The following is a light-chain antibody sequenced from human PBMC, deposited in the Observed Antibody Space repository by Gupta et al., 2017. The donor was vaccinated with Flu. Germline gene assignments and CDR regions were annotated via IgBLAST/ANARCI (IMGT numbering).Light chain of an antibody. V-gene: IGKV4-1*01. CDR1: QNVLYSSNSNAKSC. J-gene: IGKJ2*01. CDR2: WAS. Sequence: DIVMTQSPDSLAVSLGERATINCKSSQNVLYSSNSNAKSCLAWYQQKPGQPPKLLISWASTRESGVPDRFSGSGSGTDFTLTISSLQAEDVAVYYCQQYYTTPNTFGQGTKLQIK. CDR3: QQYYTTPNT.